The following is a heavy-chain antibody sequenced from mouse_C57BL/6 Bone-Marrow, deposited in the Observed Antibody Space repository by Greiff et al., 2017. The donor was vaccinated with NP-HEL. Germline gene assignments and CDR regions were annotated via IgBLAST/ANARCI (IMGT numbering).Heavy chain of an antibody. Sequence: QVQLQQPGAELVKPGASVKLSCKASGYTFTSYWMQWVKQRPGQGLEWIGEIDPSDSYTNYNQKFKGKATLTVDTSSSTAYMQLSSLTSEDSAVYYCASNYFYAMDYWVQGTSVTVSS. CDR3: ASNYFYAMDY. V-gene: IGHV1-50*01. CDR2: IDPSDSYT. D-gene: IGHD2-1*01. J-gene: IGHJ4*01. CDR1: GYTFTSYW.